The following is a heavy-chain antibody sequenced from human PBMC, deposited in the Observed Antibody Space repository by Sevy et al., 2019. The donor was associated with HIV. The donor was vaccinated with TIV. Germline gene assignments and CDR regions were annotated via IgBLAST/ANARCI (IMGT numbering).Heavy chain of an antibody. V-gene: IGHV3-15*07. CDR3: TTAIFPLLLGGYSFEY. D-gene: IGHD3-16*01. J-gene: IGHJ4*02. CDR1: GFTFTNAW. CDR2: IKSKNDGGTP. Sequence: GGSLRLSCAASGFTFTNAWMNWVRQAPGKGLEWVGHIKSKNDGGTPDYAAPVRGRYTRSRDDSKNTLYVQMKSMKTEDTAVYYCTTAIFPLLLGGYSFEYWGQGTQVTVSS.